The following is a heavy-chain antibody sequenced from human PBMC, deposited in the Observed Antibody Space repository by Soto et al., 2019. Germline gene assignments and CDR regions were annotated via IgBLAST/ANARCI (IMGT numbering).Heavy chain of an antibody. V-gene: IGHV1-69*13. Sequence: SVKVSCKASGGSFSNFGISWVRQAPGQGLEWMGGIVPVFGRPNYAQRFRGRLTITADESTSTGYMELISLRSDDTAVYYCAREGSGYNFWGQGTQVTVYS. CDR1: GGSFSNFG. D-gene: IGHD5-12*01. CDR2: IVPVFGRP. CDR3: AREGSGYNF. J-gene: IGHJ4*02.